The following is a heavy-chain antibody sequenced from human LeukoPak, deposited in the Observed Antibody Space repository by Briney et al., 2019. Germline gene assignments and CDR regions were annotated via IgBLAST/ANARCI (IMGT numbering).Heavy chain of an antibody. CDR2: IDYSGST. V-gene: IGHV4-59*02. Sequence: KPSETLSLTCTVPGGSVRPYFWNWIRQSPGKGLEWLAFIDYSGSTSYNPSLNSRATISTDTSKSQFPLRLSSVTAADTAVYYCARGSGTTGTIYMDVWGKGITVTVSS. CDR1: GGSVRPYF. D-gene: IGHD1-1*01. CDR3: ARGSGTTGTIYMDV. J-gene: IGHJ6*03.